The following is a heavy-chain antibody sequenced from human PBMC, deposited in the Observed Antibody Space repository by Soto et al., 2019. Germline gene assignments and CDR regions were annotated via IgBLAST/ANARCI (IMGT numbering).Heavy chain of an antibody. D-gene: IGHD3-10*01. J-gene: IGHJ4*02. CDR1: GFTFSSYN. CDR3: ARPFGSGSYYSPGY. V-gene: IGHV3-48*02. Sequence: EVQLVESGGGLVQPGGSLRLSCAASGFTFSSYNMNWVRQAPGKGLEWVSYISSSGTTIYYADSVKGRFTISRDNAKNSLHLQMNSLRDEDTAVYYCARPFGSGSYYSPGYWGQGTLVTVSS. CDR2: ISSSGTTI.